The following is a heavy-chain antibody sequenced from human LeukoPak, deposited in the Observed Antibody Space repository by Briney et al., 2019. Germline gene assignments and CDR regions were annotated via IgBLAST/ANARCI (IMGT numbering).Heavy chain of an antibody. CDR1: GYTLTELS. CDR3: APFTMVRGVPYYYYGMDV. Sequence: ASVKVSCKVSGYTLTELSMHWVRQAPGKGLEWMGGFDPEDGETIYAQKFQDRVTMTEDTSTDTAYMELSSLRSEDTAVYYCAPFTMVRGVPYYYYGMDVWGQGTTVTVSS. CDR2: FDPEDGET. D-gene: IGHD3-10*01. V-gene: IGHV1-24*01. J-gene: IGHJ6*02.